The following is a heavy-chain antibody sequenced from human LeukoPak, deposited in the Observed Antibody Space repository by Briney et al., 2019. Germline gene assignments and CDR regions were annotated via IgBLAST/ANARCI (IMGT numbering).Heavy chain of an antibody. V-gene: IGHV3-7*01. CDR3: ARDAGWGYYDL. D-gene: IGHD1-26*01. CDR2: IDKHGNGK. CDR1: GFTFSTSW. Sequence: PGGSLRLSCVASGFTFSTSWVTWVRQAPGTGLEWVANIDKHGNGKYYVDSVKGRFAISRDYASNSVFLQMGSLRAEDTSVYYCARDAGWGYYDLWGQGTPVTVSS. J-gene: IGHJ4*02.